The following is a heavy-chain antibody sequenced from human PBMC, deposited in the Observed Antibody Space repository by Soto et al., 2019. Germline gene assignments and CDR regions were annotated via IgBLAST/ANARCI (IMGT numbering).Heavy chain of an antibody. CDR2: ISAYNGNT. Sequence: ASVKVSCKASGYTFTIYGISWVRQAPGQGLEWMGWISAYNGNTNYAQKLQGRVTMTTDTSTSTAYMGLRSLRSDDTAVYYCARARAPEYYDVWSGRNWFDPWGQGTLVTVSS. V-gene: IGHV1-18*01. D-gene: IGHD3-3*01. CDR3: ARARAPEYYDVWSGRNWFDP. CDR1: GYTFTIYG. J-gene: IGHJ5*02.